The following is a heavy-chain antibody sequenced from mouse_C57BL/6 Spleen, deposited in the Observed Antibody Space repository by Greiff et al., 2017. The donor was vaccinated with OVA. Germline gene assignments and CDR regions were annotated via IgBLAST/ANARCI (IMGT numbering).Heavy chain of an antibody. J-gene: IGHJ3*01. CDR1: GYTFTDHT. Sequence: QVQLKASDAVLVKPGASVKISCKVSGYTFTDHTIHWMKQRPEQGLEWIGYIYPRDGSTKYNEKFKGKATLTADKSSSTAYMQLNSLTSEDAAVYVCAREGVLFSSLWFAYWGQGTLVTVSA. V-gene: IGHV1-78*01. D-gene: IGHD1-1*01. CDR3: AREGVLFSSLWFAY. CDR2: IYPRDGST.